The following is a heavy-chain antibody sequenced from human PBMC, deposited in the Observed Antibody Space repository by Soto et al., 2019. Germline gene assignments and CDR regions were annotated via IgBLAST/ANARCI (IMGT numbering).Heavy chain of an antibody. CDR2: IWYDGSNK. CDR3: ARTHYGDYFDY. V-gene: IGHV3-33*01. CDR1: GFTFSSYG. J-gene: IGHJ4*02. D-gene: IGHD4-17*01. Sequence: QVQLVESGGGVVQPGRSLRLSCAASGFTFSSYGIHWVRQAPGKGLEWVAVIWYDGSNKYYADSVKGRFTISRDNSKNTLYLQMHSLRAEDTAVYYCARTHYGDYFDYWGQGTLVTVSS.